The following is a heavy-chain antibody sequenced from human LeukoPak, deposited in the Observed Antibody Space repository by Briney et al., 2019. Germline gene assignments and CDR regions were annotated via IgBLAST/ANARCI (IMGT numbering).Heavy chain of an antibody. Sequence: GGSLRLSCAASGFTFSSYAMHWVRQAPGKGLEWVAVISNDGSNKYYVDSVKGRFTISRDNSKNMLYLQMNSLRTEDTAVYYCARDPGSGYEEHFDYWGQGTLVTVSS. V-gene: IGHV3-30*04. CDR2: ISNDGSNK. CDR3: ARDPGSGYEEHFDY. D-gene: IGHD5-12*01. CDR1: GFTFSSYA. J-gene: IGHJ4*02.